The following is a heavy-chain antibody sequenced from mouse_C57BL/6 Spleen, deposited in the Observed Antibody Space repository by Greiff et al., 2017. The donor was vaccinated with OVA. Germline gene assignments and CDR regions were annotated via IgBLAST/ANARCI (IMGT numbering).Heavy chain of an antibody. CDR3: AREGYSPAWFAY. CDR2: IYPSDSET. CDR1: GYTFTSYW. Sequence: QVQLQQPGAELVRPGSSVKLSCKASGYTFTSYWMDWVKQRPGQGLEWIGNIYPSDSETHYNQKFKDKATLTVDKSSSTAYMQLSSLTSWDSAVYYCAREGYSPAWFAYWGQGTLVTVSA. J-gene: IGHJ3*01. V-gene: IGHV1-61*01. D-gene: IGHD2-3*01.